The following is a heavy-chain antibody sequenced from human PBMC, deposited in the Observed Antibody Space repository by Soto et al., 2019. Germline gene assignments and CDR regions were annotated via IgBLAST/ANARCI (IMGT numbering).Heavy chain of an antibody. J-gene: IGHJ5*02. CDR2: ISSNGGST. Sequence: GGSLRLSCAASGFTFSSYAMHWVRQAPGKGLEYVSAISSNGGSTYYANYVKGRFTISRDNSKNTLYLQMGSLRAEDMAVYYCARDREWCSGGSCSQNWFDPWGQGTLVTVSS. CDR1: GFTFSSYA. D-gene: IGHD2-15*01. V-gene: IGHV3-64*01. CDR3: ARDREWCSGGSCSQNWFDP.